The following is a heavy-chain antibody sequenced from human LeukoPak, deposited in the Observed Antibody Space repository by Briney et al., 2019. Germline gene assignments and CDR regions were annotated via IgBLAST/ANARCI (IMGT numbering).Heavy chain of an antibody. CDR1: GYTFTSYG. D-gene: IGHD2-8*02. J-gene: IGHJ4*02. Sequence: VASVKVSCEASGYTFTSYGISWVRQAPGQGLEWMGWISDYNGNTNYAQNVQGRVTITTDTSTSTAYMELRSLRSDDTAVYYCARFSGVLVPDDYWGQGTLVTVSS. V-gene: IGHV1-18*01. CDR3: ARFSGVLVPDDY. CDR2: ISDYNGNT.